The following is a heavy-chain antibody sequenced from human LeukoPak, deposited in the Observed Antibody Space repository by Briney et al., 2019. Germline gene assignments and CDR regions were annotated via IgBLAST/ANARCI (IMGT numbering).Heavy chain of an antibody. V-gene: IGHV3-23*01. J-gene: IGHJ6*02. D-gene: IGHD2-15*01. CDR1: GFTFSSYA. CDR3: ARYCTGGTCSVPYYGMDV. Sequence: GGSLRLSCAASGFTFSSYAMSWFRQAPGKGLQWVSTISVSVGSTYYADSVKGRFTISRDNSKNTLYLQMNSLRAEEDTAIYYCARYCTGGTCSVPYYGMDVWGQGTTVTVSS. CDR2: ISVSVGST.